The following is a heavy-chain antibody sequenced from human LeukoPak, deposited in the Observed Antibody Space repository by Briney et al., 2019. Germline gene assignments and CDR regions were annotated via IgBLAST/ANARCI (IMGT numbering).Heavy chain of an antibody. Sequence: SETLSLTCAVSGGSISSSSYYWGWIRQPPEKGLEWIGSFYSGGNTFYNSSLKSRVTMSVDTSKNHFSLELTSVAAADTAVYYCARRSGDVFDIWGQGTMVTVSS. J-gene: IGHJ3*02. V-gene: IGHV4-39*01. CDR1: GGSISSSSYY. CDR2: FYSGGNT. CDR3: ARRSGDVFDI. D-gene: IGHD6-25*01.